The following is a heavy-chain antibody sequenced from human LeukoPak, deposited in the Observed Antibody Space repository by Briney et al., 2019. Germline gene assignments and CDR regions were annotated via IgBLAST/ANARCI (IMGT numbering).Heavy chain of an antibody. J-gene: IGHJ3*02. Sequence: SETLSLTCTASGGSIGSYYWSWIRQPAGKGLEWIGRIYTSGSSNYNPSLKSRVTMSVDTSKNQFSLKLSSVTAADTAVYYCARILEIGRRGAFDIWGQGTMVTVSS. V-gene: IGHV4-4*07. D-gene: IGHD1-26*01. CDR1: GGSIGSYY. CDR2: IYTSGSS. CDR3: ARILEIGRRGAFDI.